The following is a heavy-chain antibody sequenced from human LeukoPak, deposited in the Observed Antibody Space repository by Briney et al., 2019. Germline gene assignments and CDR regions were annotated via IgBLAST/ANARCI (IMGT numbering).Heavy chain of an antibody. D-gene: IGHD6-13*01. V-gene: IGHV3-23*01. CDR1: GFTFSSYA. CDR2: ISGSGGST. J-gene: IGHJ5*02. CDR3: AKEKTLAAVGTVGFDP. Sequence: GGSLRLSCAASGFTFSSYAMSWVRQAPGKGLEWVSAISGSGGSTCYADSVKGRFTISRDNSKYTLYLQMNYLRAEDTAVYYCAKEKTLAAVGTVGFDPWGQGTLVTVSS.